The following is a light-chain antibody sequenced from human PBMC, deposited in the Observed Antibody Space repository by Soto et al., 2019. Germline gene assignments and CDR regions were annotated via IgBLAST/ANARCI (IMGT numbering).Light chain of an antibody. Sequence: DIVMTQSPDSLAVSLGERATIDCKSSQSILYSSNNNNYLAWYQQKPGQPPKLLIYWASTRESGVPDRFSGSGSGPDFTLTISSLQAEDVAVYYCQQYYSTPHTFGQGTKLEIK. V-gene: IGKV4-1*01. CDR2: WAS. CDR3: QQYYSTPHT. CDR1: QSILYSSNNNNY. J-gene: IGKJ2*01.